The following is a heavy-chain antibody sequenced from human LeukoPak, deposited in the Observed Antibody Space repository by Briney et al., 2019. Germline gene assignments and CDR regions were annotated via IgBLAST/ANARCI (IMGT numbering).Heavy chain of an antibody. CDR2: ISYDGNIE. V-gene: IGHV3-30*04. J-gene: IGHJ6*03. Sequence: PGGSLRLSCAASGFTFNRYSMHWFRQAPGKGLEWVAVISYDGNIEYYADSVTGRVTISRDNSKNTLYLQMNSLRAEDTAVYYCARAYGSGSPYYYYCYMDVWGKGTTVTVSS. CDR3: ARAYGSGSPYYYYCYMDV. D-gene: IGHD3-10*01. CDR1: GFTFNRYS.